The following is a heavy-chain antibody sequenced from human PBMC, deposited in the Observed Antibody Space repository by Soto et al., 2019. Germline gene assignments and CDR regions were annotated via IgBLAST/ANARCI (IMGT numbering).Heavy chain of an antibody. J-gene: IGHJ6*02. V-gene: IGHV5-10-1*01. CDR2: IEPSDSYT. CDR1: GYXFTSYL. CDR3: ARLVYYDFWSGYSGESHGMEV. D-gene: IGHD3-3*01. Sequence: EXLKISCKCSGYXFTSYLLIWVRQMPGKGLELIGRIEPSDSYTNYSPSFQGHVTISAGKSSSTSYLQWISLNASDTAMYYCARLVYYDFWSGYSGESHGMEVWGQGTTVNVS.